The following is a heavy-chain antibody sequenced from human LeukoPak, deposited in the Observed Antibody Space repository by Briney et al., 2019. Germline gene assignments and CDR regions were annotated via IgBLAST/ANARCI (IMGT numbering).Heavy chain of an antibody. V-gene: IGHV2-5*01. D-gene: IGHD3-3*01. CDR3: AHSRRDFWSGYYDY. J-gene: IGHJ4*02. CDR2: LYWNDDK. Sequence: SGPTLDHPHQPLTLTYTFSGFSLSTSRVGVGWIRQPPGKALEWLALLYWNDDKRYSPSLKSRLTITKDTSKNQVVLTMTNMDPVDTATYYCAHSRRDFWSGYYDYWGQGTLVTVSS. CDR1: GFSLSTSRVG.